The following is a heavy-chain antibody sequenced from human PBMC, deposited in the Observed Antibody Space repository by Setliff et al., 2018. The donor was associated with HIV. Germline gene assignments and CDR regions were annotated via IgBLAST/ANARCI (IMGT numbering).Heavy chain of an antibody. V-gene: IGHV5-51*01. D-gene: IGHD1-26*01. CDR2: IHPRDSDT. Sequence: GESLKISCKGFGYSFTSYLIAWVRQTPGKGLEWMGNIHPRDSDTRYSPSFQGQVTLSVDKSISTAYLQWSSLKASDTAMYYCARPRRPYSGSYYDGFDIWGQGTMVTVSS. CDR1: GYSFTSYL. CDR3: ARPRRPYSGSYYDGFDI. J-gene: IGHJ3*02.